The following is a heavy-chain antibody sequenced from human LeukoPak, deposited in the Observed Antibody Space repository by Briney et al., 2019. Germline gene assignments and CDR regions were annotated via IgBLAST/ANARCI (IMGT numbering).Heavy chain of an antibody. V-gene: IGHV3-23*01. Sequence: GGSLRLSCAASGFMFSSHAMNWVRQAPGKGLEWVSTVTGSSGNTYYAASVKGRFTISRDDSQNMLYLQMNSPRAEDTAVYYCAKDQSGVDDFWSGADYWGQGTLVTVSS. CDR1: GFMFSSHA. J-gene: IGHJ4*02. CDR2: VTGSSGNT. CDR3: AKDQSGVDDFWSGADY. D-gene: IGHD3-3*01.